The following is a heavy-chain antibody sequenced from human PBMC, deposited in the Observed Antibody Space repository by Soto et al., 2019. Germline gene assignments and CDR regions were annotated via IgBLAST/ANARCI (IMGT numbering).Heavy chain of an antibody. CDR2: INSDGSST. CDR3: GRSLRFLEWLYYYYYGMDV. V-gene: IGHV3-74*01. Sequence: GWSLRLSCAASGFTFSSYWMHWVRQAPGKXLVWVSRINSDGSSTSYADSVKGRFTISRDNAKNTLYLQMNSLRAESTAVYYWGRSLRFLEWLYYYYYGMDVWGQGTTVTVSS. J-gene: IGHJ6*02. CDR1: GFTFSSYW. D-gene: IGHD3-3*01.